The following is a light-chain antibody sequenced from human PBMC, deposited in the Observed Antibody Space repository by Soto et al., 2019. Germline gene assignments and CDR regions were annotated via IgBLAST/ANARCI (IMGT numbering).Light chain of an antibody. CDR2: GAS. CDR3: QQYGGSPAIT. CDR1: QRVSSGY. Sequence: EIVLTQPPGTLSLSPGERATLSCRASQRVSSGYVAWYQQKPGQAPRLLIYGASSRATGIPDRFRASASGTDFTLTISRLEPEDFAVYFCQQYGGSPAITFGQGTRLEI. J-gene: IGKJ5*01. V-gene: IGKV3-20*01.